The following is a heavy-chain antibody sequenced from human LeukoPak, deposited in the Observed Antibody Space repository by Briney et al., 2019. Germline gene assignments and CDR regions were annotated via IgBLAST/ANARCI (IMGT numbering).Heavy chain of an antibody. Sequence: GGSLRLSCAASGFTVSSNYMSWVRQAPGKGLEWVSVIYSGGSTYYADSVKGRFTISRDNSKNTLYLQMNSLRAEDTSVYYCARTVTTKAFDIAGQGTMVTVSS. CDR3: ARTVTTKAFDI. CDR2: IYSGGST. V-gene: IGHV3-66*02. CDR1: GFTVSSNY. D-gene: IGHD4-11*01. J-gene: IGHJ3*02.